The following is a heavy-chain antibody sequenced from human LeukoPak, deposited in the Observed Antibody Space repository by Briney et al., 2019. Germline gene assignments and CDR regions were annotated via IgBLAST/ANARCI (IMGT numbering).Heavy chain of an antibody. CDR3: AREVSSSSKYYYYYYMDV. CDR2: ISSSSSTI. J-gene: IGHJ6*03. D-gene: IGHD6-6*01. V-gene: IGHV3-48*01. Sequence: GGSLRLSCAASGFTFSSYSMNWVRQAPGKGLEWVSYISSSSSTIYYADSVKGRFTISRDNAKNSLYLQMNSLRAEDTAVYYCAREVSSSSKYYYYYYMDVWGKGTTVTVSS. CDR1: GFTFSSYS.